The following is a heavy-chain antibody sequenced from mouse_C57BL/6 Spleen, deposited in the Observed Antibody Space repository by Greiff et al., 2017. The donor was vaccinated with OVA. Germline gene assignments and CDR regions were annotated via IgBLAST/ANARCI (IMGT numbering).Heavy chain of an antibody. D-gene: IGHD2-3*01. CDR1: GFSLTSYG. CDR3: ARDDGYGMDY. J-gene: IGHJ4*01. Sequence: VKVVESGPGLVAPSQSLSITCTVSGFSLTSYGVDWVRQSPGKGLEWLGVIWGVGSTNYNSALKSRLSISKDNSKSQVFLKMNSLQTDDTAMYYCARDDGYGMDYWGQGTSVTVSS. V-gene: IGHV2-6*01. CDR2: IWGVGST.